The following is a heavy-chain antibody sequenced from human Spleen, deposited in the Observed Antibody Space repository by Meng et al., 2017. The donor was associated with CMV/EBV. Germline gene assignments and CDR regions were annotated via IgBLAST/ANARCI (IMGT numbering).Heavy chain of an antibody. CDR1: GFTFSSYD. D-gene: IGHD6-6*01. J-gene: IGHJ6*02. V-gene: IGHV3-13*01. Sequence: GESLKISCAASGFTFSSYDMHWVRQATGKGLEWVSAIGTAGDTYYPGSVKGRFTISRENAKNSLYLQMNSLRAGDTAVYYCARAPLDYSSSRGDYYGMDVWGQGTTVTVSS. CDR3: ARAPLDYSSSRGDYYGMDV. CDR2: IGTAGDT.